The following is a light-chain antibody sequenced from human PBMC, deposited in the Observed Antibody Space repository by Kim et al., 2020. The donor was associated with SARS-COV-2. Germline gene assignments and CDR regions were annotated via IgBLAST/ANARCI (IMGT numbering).Light chain of an antibody. Sequence: ASIGDRVSITCRASQSINSGLAWYQQKPGKAPKLLIFKASTLVSGVPSRFSGSGSETEFTLTISSLQPDDFATYYCQQYNSYSGTFGQGTKVDIK. J-gene: IGKJ1*01. CDR2: KAS. CDR1: QSINSG. V-gene: IGKV1-5*03. CDR3: QQYNSYSGT.